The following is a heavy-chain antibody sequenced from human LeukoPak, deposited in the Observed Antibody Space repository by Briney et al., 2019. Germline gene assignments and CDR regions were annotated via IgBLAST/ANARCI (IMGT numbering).Heavy chain of an antibody. V-gene: IGHV5-51*01. CDR3: ASSDSSRYLIY. J-gene: IGHJ4*02. Sequence: GESLKISCKGSGYRFTSFWIAWVRQMPGQGREWMGIIYPGDSDTRYSPSFQGQVTISADKSISTAYLQWSSLKASDTAMYYCASSDSSRYLIYWGQGTLVTVSS. CDR2: IYPGDSDT. CDR1: GYRFTSFW. D-gene: IGHD3-22*01.